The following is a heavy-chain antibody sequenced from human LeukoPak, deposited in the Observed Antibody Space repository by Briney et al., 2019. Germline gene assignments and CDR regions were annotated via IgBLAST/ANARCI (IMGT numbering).Heavy chain of an antibody. D-gene: IGHD2-15*01. J-gene: IGHJ6*02. CDR1: GFTFSSYG. V-gene: IGHV3-30*19. Sequence: GGSLRLSCAASGFTFSSYGMHWVRQAPGKGLEWVAVISYDGSNKYYADSVKGRLTISRDNSKNTLYLQMNSLRAEDTAVYYCARYCSGGSCYPSYGMDVWGQGTTVTVSS. CDR3: ARYCSGGSCYPSYGMDV. CDR2: ISYDGSNK.